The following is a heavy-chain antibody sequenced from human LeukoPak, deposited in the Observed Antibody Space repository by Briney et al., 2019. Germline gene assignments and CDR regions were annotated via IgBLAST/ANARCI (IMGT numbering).Heavy chain of an antibody. CDR1: GYTFTSYD. D-gene: IGHD3-22*01. Sequence: ASVKVSCKASGYTFTSYDINWVRQATGQGLEWMGWMNPNSGNTGYAQKFQGRVTMTRNTSIGTAYMELSSLRSEDTAVYYCARGALNYYDSSGYYYDYFDYWGQGTLVTVSS. V-gene: IGHV1-8*01. CDR3: ARGALNYYDSSGYYYDYFDY. J-gene: IGHJ4*02. CDR2: MNPNSGNT.